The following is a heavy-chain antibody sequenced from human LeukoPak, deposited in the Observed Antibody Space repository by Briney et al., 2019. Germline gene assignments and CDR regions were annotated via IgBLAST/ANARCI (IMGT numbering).Heavy chain of an antibody. D-gene: IGHD1-26*01. CDR3: AREVVGATTDWFDP. CDR1: GGSISSYY. J-gene: IGHJ5*02. CDR2: IYYSGST. Sequence: PSETLSLTCTVSGGSISSYYWSWIRQPPGKGLEWTGYIYYSGSTNYNPSLKSRVTISVDTSKNQFSLKLSSVTAADTAVYYCAREVVGATTDWFDPWGQGTLVTVSS. V-gene: IGHV4-59*01.